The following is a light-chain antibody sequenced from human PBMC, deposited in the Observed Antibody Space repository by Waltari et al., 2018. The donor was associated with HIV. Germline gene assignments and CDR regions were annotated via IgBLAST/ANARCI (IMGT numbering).Light chain of an antibody. V-gene: IGLV1-44*01. CDR2: NTN. CDR3: SAWDDNVNGL. Sequence: QSGLTQPPSASGTIGQRVTISCLGRRSNIGVNSVNWYQQLPGPAPRLLIYNTNQRPSGVPDRFSGSKSGTSAYLAISGLQAADEADYYCSAWDDNVNGLFGGGTKLTVL. J-gene: IGLJ2*01. CDR1: RSNIGVNS.